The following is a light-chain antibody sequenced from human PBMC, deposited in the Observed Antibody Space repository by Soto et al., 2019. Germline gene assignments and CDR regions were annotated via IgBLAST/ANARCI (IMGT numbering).Light chain of an antibody. CDR2: DAS. CDR3: QQRTNWPPSLT. CDR1: QSVSSY. J-gene: IGKJ4*01. Sequence: EIVLTQSRGTLSLSPGERATLSCRASQSVSSYLAWYQHKPGQAPRLLIYDASDRATGIPAKFSGSGSGTDFTLTISSLEPEDFAVYYCQQRTNWPPSLTVGGGTKVDSK. V-gene: IGKV3-11*01.